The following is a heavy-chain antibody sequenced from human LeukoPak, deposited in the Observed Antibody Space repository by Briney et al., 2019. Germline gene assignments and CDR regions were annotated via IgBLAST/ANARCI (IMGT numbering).Heavy chain of an antibody. D-gene: IGHD4-17*01. CDR2: INPNSGGT. J-gene: IGHJ4*02. CDR1: GYTFTVYY. V-gene: IGHV1-2*02. Sequence: ASVTVSCKASGYTFTVYYMHWVRQAPGQGLEWMGWINPNSGGTNYAQKFQGRVTMTTDTSTSTAYMELRSLRSDDTAVYYCAIQPYGDYDFDYWGQGTLVTVSS. CDR3: AIQPYGDYDFDY.